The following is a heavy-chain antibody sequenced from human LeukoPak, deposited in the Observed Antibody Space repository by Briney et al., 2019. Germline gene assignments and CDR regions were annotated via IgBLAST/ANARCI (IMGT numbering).Heavy chain of an antibody. J-gene: IGHJ4*02. CDR1: GFTFSSHW. CDR2: IKPDGSEK. CDR3: ARAPAFGTVDY. D-gene: IGHD3-16*01. Sequence: GGSLRLSCAASGFTFSSHWMSWVRQAPGKGLEWVANIKPDGSEKYPVDSVKGRFTVTRDNARNTLYLQMSRLRDDDSAVYYCARAPAFGTVDYWGQGTLVTVSS. V-gene: IGHV3-7*01.